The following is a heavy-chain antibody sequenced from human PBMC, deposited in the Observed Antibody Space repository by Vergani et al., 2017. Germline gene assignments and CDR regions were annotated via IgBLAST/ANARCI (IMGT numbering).Heavy chain of an antibody. CDR1: GFTFSNAW. CDR2: IKSKTDGGTT. CDR3: AKENYGDLDY. V-gene: IGHV3-15*01. J-gene: IGHJ4*02. D-gene: IGHD4-17*01. Sequence: EVQLVESGGGLVKPGGSLRLSCAASGFTFSNAWMSWVRQAPGKGLEWVGRIKSKTDGGTTDYAAPVKGRFTISRDDSKNTLYLQMNSLRAEDTAVYYCAKENYGDLDYWGQGTLVTVSS.